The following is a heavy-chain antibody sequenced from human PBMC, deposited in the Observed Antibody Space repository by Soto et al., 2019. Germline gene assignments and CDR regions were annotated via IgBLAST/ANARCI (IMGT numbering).Heavy chain of an antibody. J-gene: IGHJ6*02. Sequence: SVKVSCKASGGTFSSYAISWVRQAPGQGLEWMGGIIPTFGTANYAQKFQGRVTITADESTSTAYMELSSLRSEDTAVYYRARVPQWLVRRYDVYYYGMNVWGQGTTVTVSS. CDR1: GGTFSSYA. CDR2: IIPTFGTA. V-gene: IGHV1-69*13. D-gene: IGHD6-19*01. CDR3: ARVPQWLVRRYDVYYYGMNV.